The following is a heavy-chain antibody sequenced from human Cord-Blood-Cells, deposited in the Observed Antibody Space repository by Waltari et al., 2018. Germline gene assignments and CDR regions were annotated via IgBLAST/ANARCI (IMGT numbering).Heavy chain of an antibody. V-gene: IGHV3-73*02. D-gene: IGHD4-17*01. CDR3: TSTTVINAFDI. Sequence: EVQLVESVGGLVQPGGSLTRSCAAPGFTFSGSAMHCARQASGKGLEWVGRIRSKANSYATAYAASVKGRFTISRDDSKNTAYLQMNSLKTEDTAVYYCTSTTVINAFDIWGQGTMVTVSS. CDR1: GFTFSGSA. CDR2: IRSKANSYAT. J-gene: IGHJ3*02.